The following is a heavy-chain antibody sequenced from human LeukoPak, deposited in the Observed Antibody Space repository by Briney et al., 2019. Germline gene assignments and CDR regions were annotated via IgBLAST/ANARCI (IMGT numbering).Heavy chain of an antibody. D-gene: IGHD6-19*01. V-gene: IGHV3-23*01. J-gene: IGHJ4*02. CDR1: GFSVNSFG. CDR2: ISLNGETT. CDR3: AQGFSSGWYPY. Sequence: GGSLRLSCAVSGFSVNSFGMSWVRQAPGKGLEWISAISLNGETTWYADSVKGRFTISRDNSKNTLYLQLTSLRAEDTAVYCCAQGFSSGWYPYWGQGSLVSVSS.